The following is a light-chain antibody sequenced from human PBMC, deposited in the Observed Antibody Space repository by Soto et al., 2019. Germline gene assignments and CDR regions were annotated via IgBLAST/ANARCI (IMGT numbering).Light chain of an antibody. CDR3: ISFAGTKNGI. CDR2: NVT. CDR1: SSDVGGYNY. J-gene: IGLJ2*01. V-gene: IGLV2-8*01. Sequence: QSALSQPPSASGSPGHSVTISCTGTSSDVGGYNYVSWYQQHPGKAPKLMIYNVTKGSSGVPDRFSGSKTGNTAFLTVSGLQAEDEADYYCISFAGTKNGIFGGGTQLTVL.